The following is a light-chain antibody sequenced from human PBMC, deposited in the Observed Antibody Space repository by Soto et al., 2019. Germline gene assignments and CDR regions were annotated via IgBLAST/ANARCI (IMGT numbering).Light chain of an antibody. CDR1: NIGSKS. J-gene: IGLJ2*01. CDR2: YDS. Sequence: SYELTQPPSVSVAPGKTARITCGGNNIGSKSVHWCRQKPGQAPVVVIYYDSDRPSGIPERFSGSNSGNTATLTISRVEAGDEADYYCQVWDSSSDHVVFGGGTKLTVL. CDR3: QVWDSSSDHVV. V-gene: IGLV3-21*04.